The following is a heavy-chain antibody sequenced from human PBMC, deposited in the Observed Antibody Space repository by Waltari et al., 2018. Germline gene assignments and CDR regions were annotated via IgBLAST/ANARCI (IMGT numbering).Heavy chain of an antibody. CDR1: GFTFSNYW. CDR2: INQDGSGR. D-gene: IGHD3-10*01. J-gene: IGHJ5*02. CDR3: ARGDSDFREGAS. V-gene: IGHV3-7*01. Sequence: EVRLVESGGGLVQPGGSLRLSCSTSGFTFSNYWMSWVRQAPGKGVGWVANINQDGSGRYHVDSVKGRFTISRDNAMNSLHLQMNSLRAEDTAVYYCARGDSDFREGASWGQGTLVTVSS.